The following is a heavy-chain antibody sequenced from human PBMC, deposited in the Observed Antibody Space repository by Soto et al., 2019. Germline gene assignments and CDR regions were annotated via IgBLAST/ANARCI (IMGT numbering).Heavy chain of an antibody. V-gene: IGHV4-39*01. CDR3: ASNSYGYTFYDD. J-gene: IGHJ4*02. CDR1: GGSISSNYYY. Sequence: PSETLSLTCTVSGGSISSNYYYWGWIRQPPGKGLEWIGSIYYSGSTYYSPSLKSRVTISVDTSKNQFSLKLSSVTAADTAVYYCASNSYGYTFYDDWGQGTLVTVSS. D-gene: IGHD5-18*01. CDR2: IYYSGST.